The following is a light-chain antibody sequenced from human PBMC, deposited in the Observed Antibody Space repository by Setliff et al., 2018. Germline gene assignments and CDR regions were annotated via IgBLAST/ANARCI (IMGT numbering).Light chain of an antibody. CDR2: EVT. V-gene: IGLV2-8*01. Sequence: QSALTQPPSASGSPGQSLTISCTGTSRDIGAYKFVSWYQQHPGKAHRLIIYEVTKRPSGVPDRFSGSKSGNTASLTVSGLQAEDEADYYCSSYAASYNPYVFGSGTKVTVL. J-gene: IGLJ1*01. CDR3: SSYAASYNPYV. CDR1: SRDIGAYKF.